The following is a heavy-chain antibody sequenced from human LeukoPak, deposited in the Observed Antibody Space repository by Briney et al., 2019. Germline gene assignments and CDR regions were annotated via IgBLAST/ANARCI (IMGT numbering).Heavy chain of an antibody. V-gene: IGHV3-7*01. D-gene: IGHD3-16*01. J-gene: IGHJ4*02. CDR1: GFTFSSNW. CDR3: ARDYFWEQYYFDY. CDR2: IKQDGSQK. Sequence: GGSLRLSCAASGFTFSSNWMSWVRQAPGKGLEWVANIKQDGSQKNYVDSVKGRFTISRDNAKNSLYLQMNSLRAEDTAVYYCARDYFWEQYYFDYWGQGTLVTVSS.